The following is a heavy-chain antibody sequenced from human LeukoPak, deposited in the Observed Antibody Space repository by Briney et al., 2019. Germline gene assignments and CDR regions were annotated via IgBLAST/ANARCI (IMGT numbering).Heavy chain of an antibody. J-gene: IGHJ4*02. CDR1: GGSFSSYY. CDR3: ARDVGSEGYYFDY. Sequence: SETLSLTCAVYGGSFSSYYWSWIRQPPGKGLEWIGYIYYSGSTNYNPSLKSRVTISVDTSKNQFSLKLSSVTAADTAVYYCARDVGSEGYYFDYWGQGTLVTVSS. V-gene: IGHV4-59*01. CDR2: IYYSGST. D-gene: IGHD1-26*01.